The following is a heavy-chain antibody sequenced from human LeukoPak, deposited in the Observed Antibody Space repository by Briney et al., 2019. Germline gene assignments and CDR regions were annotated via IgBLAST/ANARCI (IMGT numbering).Heavy chain of an antibody. V-gene: IGHV4-4*07. CDR3: ARDEMKVGSGGDTSSYYYLYYMDV. CDR2: IYTPGST. D-gene: IGHD2-21*02. CDR1: GASVSSHY. J-gene: IGHJ6*03. Sequence: PSETLSLTCTVSGASVSSHYWSWIRQPAGQGLEWIGRIYTPGSTNYNPSLKSRVTISVDKSKNQFSLKLNSVTAADTASYYCARDEMKVGSGGDTSSYYYLYYMDVWGKGTTVTVSS.